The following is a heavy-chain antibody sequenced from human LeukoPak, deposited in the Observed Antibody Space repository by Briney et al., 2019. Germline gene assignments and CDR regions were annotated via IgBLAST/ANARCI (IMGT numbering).Heavy chain of an antibody. CDR2: IYYSGST. V-gene: IGHV4-39*01. J-gene: IGHJ3*01. CDR1: GGSMSSSSYY. Sequence: SETLSLTCTVSGGSMSSSSYYWGWIRQPPGKGLECIGSIYYSGSTYYNPSLKSRVTISVDTSKNQLSLKLSSVTAADTAVYYCARQWEDSSGWYRVFDVWAQGTPVTVSS. CDR3: ARQWEDSSGWYRVFDV. D-gene: IGHD6-19*01.